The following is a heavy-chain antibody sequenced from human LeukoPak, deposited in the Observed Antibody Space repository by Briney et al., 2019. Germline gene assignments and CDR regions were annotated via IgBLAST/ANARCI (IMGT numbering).Heavy chain of an antibody. Sequence: GRSLRLSCVASGFTFDDYVMHWVRQAPGKGLEWVSCITWNSGSIAYAHSVKGRFTVSRDNAKNSLYLEMNSLRAEDTALYYCAKDADYYDSSGGGPFDYWGQGTLVTVSS. CDR3: AKDADYYDSSGGGPFDY. J-gene: IGHJ4*02. D-gene: IGHD3-22*01. CDR2: ITWNSGSI. CDR1: GFTFDDYV. V-gene: IGHV3-9*01.